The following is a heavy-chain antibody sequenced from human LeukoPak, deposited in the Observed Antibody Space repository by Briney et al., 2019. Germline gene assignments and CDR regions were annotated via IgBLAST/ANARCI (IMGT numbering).Heavy chain of an antibody. CDR1: GFTFSSYG. V-gene: IGHV3-30*02. Sequence: GGSLRLSCAASGFTFSSYGMHWVRQAPGKGLEWVAFIRYDGSNKYYADSVKGRFTISRDNSKNTLYLQMNSLRAEDTAVYYCAKSDSSSLYWFDPWAREPWSPSPQ. D-gene: IGHD6-13*01. CDR3: AKSDSSSLYWFDP. J-gene: IGHJ5*02. CDR2: IRYDGSNK.